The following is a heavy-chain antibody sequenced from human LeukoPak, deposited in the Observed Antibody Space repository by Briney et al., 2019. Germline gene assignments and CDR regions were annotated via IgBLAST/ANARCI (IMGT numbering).Heavy chain of an antibody. V-gene: IGHV3-30-3*01. CDR1: GFTFSSYA. CDR3: ARDSVVSLAAAGTAEFDY. Sequence: PGRSLRLSCAASGFTFSSYAMHWVRQAPGKGLEWVAVISYDGSNKYYADSVKGRFTISRDNSKNTLYLQMNSLRAEDTAVYYCARDSVVSLAAAGTAEFDYWGQGTLVTVSS. J-gene: IGHJ4*02. CDR2: ISYDGSNK. D-gene: IGHD6-13*01.